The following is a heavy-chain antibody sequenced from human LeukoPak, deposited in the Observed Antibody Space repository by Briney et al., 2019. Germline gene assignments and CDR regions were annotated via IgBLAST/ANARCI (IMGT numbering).Heavy chain of an antibody. CDR2: IKQDGSEK. CDR1: GFTFSSYW. J-gene: IGHJ4*02. V-gene: IGHV3-7*01. D-gene: IGHD2-2*01. Sequence: HAGGSLRLSRAASGFTFSSYWMSWVRQAPGKGQEWVANIKQDGSEKYYVDSVKGRFTISRDNAKNSLYLQMNSLRAEDTAVYYCARDGNYCSSTSCYAVDYWGQGTLVTVSS. CDR3: ARDGNYCSSTSCYAVDY.